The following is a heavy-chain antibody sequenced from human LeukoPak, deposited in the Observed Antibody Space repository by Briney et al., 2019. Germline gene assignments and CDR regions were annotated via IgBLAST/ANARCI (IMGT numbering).Heavy chain of an antibody. CDR1: GFTFNTYA. CDR3: ARDNNWGSTHY. CDR2: VSYDGSNK. J-gene: IGHJ4*02. Sequence: GRSLALSCAASGFTFNTYAMHWVRQAPGKGLEWVAVVSYDGSNKYYADSVQGRFTVSRDNSKNTLYLHMNTLRIEDTAVYYCARDNNWGSTHYWGQGTLVTVSS. V-gene: IGHV3-30-3*01. D-gene: IGHD7-27*01.